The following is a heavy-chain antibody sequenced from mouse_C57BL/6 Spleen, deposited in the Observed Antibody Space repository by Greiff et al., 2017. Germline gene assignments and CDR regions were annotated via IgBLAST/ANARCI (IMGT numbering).Heavy chain of an antibody. J-gene: IGHJ2*01. V-gene: IGHV1-54*01. CDR1: GYAFTNYL. Sequence: QVQLQQSGAELVRPGTSVKVSCKASGYAFTNYLIEWVKQRPGQGLEWIGVINPGSGGTNYNEKFKGKATLTADKSSSTAYMQLSSLTSEDSAVYFCARGTTVVALDYWGQGTTLTVSS. CDR2: INPGSGGT. D-gene: IGHD1-1*01. CDR3: ARGTTVVALDY.